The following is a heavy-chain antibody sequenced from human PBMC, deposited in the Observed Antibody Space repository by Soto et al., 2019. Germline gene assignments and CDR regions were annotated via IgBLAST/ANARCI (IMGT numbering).Heavy chain of an antibody. CDR3: ASTRGSCTTTRSLNWYES. CDR2: IYWDDYK. Sequence: QITLKASGPTQVKPTQTLPLTCTVSGLSLSTSGVGAGWISQPPGKALEWLALIYWDDYKHYSPSLKSRLIITRGDTQSQVVLTVTDMAPGDSGTYYCASTRGSCTTTRSLNWYESWGKGTRVTVS. V-gene: IGHV2-5*02. J-gene: IGHJ5*01. CDR1: GLSLSTSGVG. D-gene: IGHD1-26*01.